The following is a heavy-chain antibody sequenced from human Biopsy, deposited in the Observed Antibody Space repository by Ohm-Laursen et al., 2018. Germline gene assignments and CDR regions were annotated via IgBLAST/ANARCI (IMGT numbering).Heavy chain of an antibody. D-gene: IGHD6-19*01. J-gene: IGHJ4*02. CDR1: GFSFTGYS. V-gene: IGHV1-2*02. CDR2: ISPKSGGT. Sequence: SSVKVSCNASGFSFTGYSIHWVRQAPGQGLEWMGWISPKSGGTNYAQKFQGNITMTKNTSMSTAYMEMSRLRSDDTAVYYCALQSVAQMKNFDYWGQGTLVTVSS. CDR3: ALQSVAQMKNFDY.